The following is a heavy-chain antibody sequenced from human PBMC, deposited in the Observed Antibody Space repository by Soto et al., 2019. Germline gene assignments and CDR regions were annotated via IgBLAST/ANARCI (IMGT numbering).Heavy chain of an antibody. V-gene: IGHV3-33*01. CDR2: IWYDGSNK. J-gene: IGHJ4*02. CDR3: AGVIPLGY. D-gene: IGHD2-21*01. Sequence: GGSLRLSCAASGLNFGSHGMHWVRQAPGKGLEWVAVIWYDGSNKYYADSVKGRCTISRDNSKNTLYLQMNSLRAEDTAVYYCAGVIPLGYWGQGTLVTVSS. CDR1: GLNFGSHG.